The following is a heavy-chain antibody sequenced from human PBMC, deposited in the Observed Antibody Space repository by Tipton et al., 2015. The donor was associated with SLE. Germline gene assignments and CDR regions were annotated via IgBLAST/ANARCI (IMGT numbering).Heavy chain of an antibody. J-gene: IGHJ4*02. D-gene: IGHD2-2*01. CDR1: RGSFRDYS. CDR3: ARDLTLALPPYCYSTSCSYPAY. CDR2: IDPSGDT. Sequence: TLSLTCSVSRGSFRDYSWSWIRQPAGKGLEWIGRIDPSGDTDYNPSLKSRVTMSIDMSRDQFSLNLYSVTAADTAVYYCARDLTLALPPYCYSTSCSYPAYWGQGTLVTVSS. V-gene: IGHV4-4*07.